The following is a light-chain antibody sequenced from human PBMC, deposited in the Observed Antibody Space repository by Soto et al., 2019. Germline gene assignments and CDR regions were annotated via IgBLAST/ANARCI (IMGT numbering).Light chain of an antibody. Sequence: QSAPTQPASVSRSPGQSITISCTGTSSDVGSYNLVSWYQQHPGKAPKLMIYEVDKRPSGVSNRFSGSKSGNTASLTISGLQAEDESDYYCCSYAGSSTQVFGGGTKLTVL. V-gene: IGLV2-23*02. CDR1: SSDVGSYNL. J-gene: IGLJ2*01. CDR2: EVD. CDR3: CSYAGSSTQV.